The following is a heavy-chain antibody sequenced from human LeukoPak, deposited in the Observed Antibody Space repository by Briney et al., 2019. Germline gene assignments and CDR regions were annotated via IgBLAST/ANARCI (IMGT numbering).Heavy chain of an antibody. D-gene: IGHD3-10*01. V-gene: IGHV1-69*13. J-gene: IGHJ4*02. CDR2: IIPIFGTA. CDR1: GGTFSSYA. Sequence: ASVKVSCKASGGTFSSYAISWVRQAPGQGLEWMGGIIPIFGTANYAQKFQGRVTITADESTSTAYMELSSLRSEDTAVYYCARGRITMVRGDIIMPGYFDYWGQGTLVTASS. CDR3: ARGRITMVRGDIIMPGYFDY.